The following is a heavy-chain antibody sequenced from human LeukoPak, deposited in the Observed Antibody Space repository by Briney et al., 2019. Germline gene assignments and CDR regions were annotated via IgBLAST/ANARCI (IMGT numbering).Heavy chain of an antibody. Sequence: PSQTLSLTCTVSGGSISSGGYYWSWIRQPPGKGLEWIGYIYHSGSTYYNPSLKSRVTISVDRSKNQFSLKLSSVTAADTAVYYCASYGLLHDAFDIWGQGTMVTVSS. CDR3: ASYGLLHDAFDI. V-gene: IGHV4-30-2*01. CDR1: GGSISSGGYY. CDR2: IYHSGST. J-gene: IGHJ3*02. D-gene: IGHD3-10*01.